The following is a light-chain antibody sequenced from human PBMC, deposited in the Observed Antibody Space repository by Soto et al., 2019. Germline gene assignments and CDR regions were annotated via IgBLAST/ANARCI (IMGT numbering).Light chain of an antibody. CDR2: GAS. Sequence: TQSPATLSVSPGERATLSCRASQTVSRNLAWYQQRPGQAPRLLIYGASSRATGIPDRFSGSGSGTDFTLTISRLEPEDFAVYYCQQYGSSSGSFGPGTKVDI. CDR1: QTVSRN. CDR3: QQYGSSSGS. V-gene: IGKV3-20*01. J-gene: IGKJ3*01.